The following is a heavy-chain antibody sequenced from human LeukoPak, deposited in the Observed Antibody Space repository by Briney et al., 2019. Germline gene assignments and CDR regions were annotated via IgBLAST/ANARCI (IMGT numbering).Heavy chain of an antibody. CDR1: GFTFNRCW. CDR2: INPDGRDT. J-gene: IGHJ1*01. CDR3: TSWGDTTAEYFQR. V-gene: IGHV3-7*01. D-gene: IGHD2-21*02. Sequence: GGSLRLSCVVSGFTFNRCWMNWVRRAPGKGLEWVAHINPDGRDTYYVDSVKGRFTISRDNAQNSMYLQMNSLRVEDTAVYYCTSWGDTTAEYFQRWGQGTLVTVSS.